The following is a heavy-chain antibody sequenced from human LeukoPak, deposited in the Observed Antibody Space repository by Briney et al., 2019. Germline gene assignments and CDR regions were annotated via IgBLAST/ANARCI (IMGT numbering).Heavy chain of an antibody. CDR2: FYYSGST. CDR3: ARGQGGNYYLNYFDY. D-gene: IGHD1-26*01. V-gene: IGHV4-59*12. J-gene: IGHJ4*02. Sequence: SETLSLTCTVTGGSFSTYYWSWIRQPPGKGLEWICHFYYSGSTNYNPSLRSRVTISVDTSRNQFSLRLTSVTAADTAVYYCARGQGGNYYLNYFDYWGQGALVTVSS. CDR1: GGSFSTYY.